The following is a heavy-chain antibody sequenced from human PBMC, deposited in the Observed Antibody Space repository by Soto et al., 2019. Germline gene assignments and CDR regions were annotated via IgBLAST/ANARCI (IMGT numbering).Heavy chain of an antibody. Sequence: GGSLRLSCAASGFTVSSNYMSWVRQAPGKGLEWVSVIDSGGSTYYADSVKGRFTISRDNSKNTLYLQMNSLRAEDTAVYYCARVGRGSSRYCSGGSCYKHHYYYYYMDVWGKGTTVTVSS. J-gene: IGHJ6*03. CDR3: ARVGRGSSRYCSGGSCYKHHYYYYYMDV. CDR1: GFTVSSNY. CDR2: IDSGGST. V-gene: IGHV3-66*01. D-gene: IGHD2-15*01.